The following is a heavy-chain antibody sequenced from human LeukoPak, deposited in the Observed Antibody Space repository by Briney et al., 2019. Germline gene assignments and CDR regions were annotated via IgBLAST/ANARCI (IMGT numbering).Heavy chain of an antibody. V-gene: IGHV4-39*07. CDR1: GGSISSSSYY. CDR3: ARDSPYSSSWYPDY. D-gene: IGHD6-13*01. CDR2: IYYSGST. J-gene: IGHJ4*02. Sequence: SETLSLTCTVSGGSISSSSYYWGWIRQPPGKGLEWIGSIYYSGSTYYNPSLKSRVTISVDTSKNQFSLKLSSVTAADTAVYYCARDSPYSSSWYPDYWGQGTLVTVSS.